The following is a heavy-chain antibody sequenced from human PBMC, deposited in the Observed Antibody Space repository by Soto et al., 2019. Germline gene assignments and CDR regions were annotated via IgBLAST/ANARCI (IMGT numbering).Heavy chain of an antibody. V-gene: IGHV1-18*01. CDR3: ARDRVPYSSGHEDAFDI. CDR1: GYTFTSYG. Sequence: QVQLVQSGAEVKKPGASVKVSCKASGYTFTSYGISWVRQAPGQGLEWMGWISAYNGNTNYAQKLQGRVTMATDTSTSTAYMELRSLRSDDTAVDYCARDRVPYSSGHEDAFDIWGQGTMVTVSS. CDR2: ISAYNGNT. D-gene: IGHD6-19*01. J-gene: IGHJ3*02.